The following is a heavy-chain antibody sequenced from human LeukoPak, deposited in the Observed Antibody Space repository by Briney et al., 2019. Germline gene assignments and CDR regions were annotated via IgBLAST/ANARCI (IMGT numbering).Heavy chain of an antibody. CDR3: AREVEGHDSGSYTDADY. J-gene: IGHJ4*02. CDR2: IYSGGST. CDR1: GFTFSTYW. D-gene: IGHD1-26*01. V-gene: IGHV3-53*01. Sequence: GGSLRLSCTGSGFTFSTYWISWVRQAPGKGLEWVSVIYSGGSTYYADSVKGRFTISRDNSKNTLYLQMNSLRAEDTAVYYCAREVEGHDSGSYTDADYWGQGTLVTVSS.